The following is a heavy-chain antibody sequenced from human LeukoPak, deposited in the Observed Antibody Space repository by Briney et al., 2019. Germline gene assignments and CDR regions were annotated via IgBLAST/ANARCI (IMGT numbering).Heavy chain of an antibody. V-gene: IGHV3-23*01. CDR1: GFTFSSYA. J-gene: IGHJ4*02. Sequence: GGSLRLSCAASGFTFSSYAMSWVRQAPGKGLEWVSAISGSGGSTYYADSVKGRFTISRDNSKNTPYLQMNSLRAEDTAVYYCAKASSYYGSGSLTPFDYWGQGTLVTVSS. CDR2: ISGSGGST. D-gene: IGHD3-10*01. CDR3: AKASSYYGSGSLTPFDY.